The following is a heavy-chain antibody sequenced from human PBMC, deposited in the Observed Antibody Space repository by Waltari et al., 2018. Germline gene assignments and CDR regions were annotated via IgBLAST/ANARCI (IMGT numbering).Heavy chain of an antibody. CDR1: GLRTDW. Sequence: DVQPVESGGGMVQPGGSVRLSCEVSGLRTDWMEWVRQAPGKGLQWVAKINEDGGEKYYLDSVKGRFTISRDNAKKLVYLEMNTLRAEDTATYYCSKRLEIWGRGTMVAVS. J-gene: IGHJ3*02. CDR2: INEDGGEK. V-gene: IGHV3-7*01. CDR3: SKRLEI.